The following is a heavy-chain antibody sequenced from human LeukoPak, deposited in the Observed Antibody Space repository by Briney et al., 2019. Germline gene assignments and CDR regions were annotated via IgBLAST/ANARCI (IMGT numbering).Heavy chain of an antibody. D-gene: IGHD5-18*01. V-gene: IGHV1-2*02. Sequence: ASVKVSCKASGYTFTGYYMHWVRQAPGQGLEWMGWINPNSGGTYYAQKFQGRVTMTRDTSISTAYMELSRLRSDDTAVYYCARGTLDTAMVHYYYYYYMDVWGKGTTVTVSS. CDR1: GYTFTGYY. J-gene: IGHJ6*03. CDR3: ARGTLDTAMVHYYYYYYMDV. CDR2: INPNSGGT.